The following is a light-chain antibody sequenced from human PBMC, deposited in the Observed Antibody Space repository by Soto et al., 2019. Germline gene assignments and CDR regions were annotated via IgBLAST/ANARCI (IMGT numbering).Light chain of an antibody. CDR1: QSLSSN. V-gene: IGKV3-15*01. Sequence: EIVMTQSPATLSVSPGERATLSCRASQSLSSNLAWYQQKPGQAPRLLIYGASTRATAIPARFSGSGSGTEFTLTISSLQSEDFAVYYCQQYNNWRSTFGGGTKVEIK. CDR3: QQYNNWRST. CDR2: GAS. J-gene: IGKJ4*01.